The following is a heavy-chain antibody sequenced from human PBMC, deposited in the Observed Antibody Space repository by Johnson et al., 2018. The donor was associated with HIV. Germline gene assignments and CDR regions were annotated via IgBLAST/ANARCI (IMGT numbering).Heavy chain of an antibody. CDR1: GFTVSSNY. D-gene: IGHD2-15*01. J-gene: IGHJ3*02. CDR2: IYSGGDT. Sequence: VQLVESGGGLVQPGGSLRLSCAGTGFTVSSNYMYWVRQAPGKGLECVSVIYSGGDTYYPGSVKGRFTISRENAKNSLYLQMNSLRAGDTAVYYCARRNGDIHAFDIWGQGTMVTVSS. V-gene: IGHV3-66*01. CDR3: ARRNGDIHAFDI.